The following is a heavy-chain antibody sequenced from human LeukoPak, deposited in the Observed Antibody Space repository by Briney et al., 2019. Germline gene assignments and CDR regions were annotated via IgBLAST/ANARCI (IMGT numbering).Heavy chain of an antibody. CDR2: LYSGGST. CDR3: ATSSMGPAAFYFDY. Sequence: GGSLRLSCAASGFTVSTNYMSWVRQAPGKGLEWVSVLYSGGSTYYADSVQGRFTISRDNSKNTLYPQMNSLRADDMAVYYCATSSMGPAAFYFDYWGQGTLVTVSS. J-gene: IGHJ4*02. D-gene: IGHD1-14*01. V-gene: IGHV3-66*01. CDR1: GFTVSTNY.